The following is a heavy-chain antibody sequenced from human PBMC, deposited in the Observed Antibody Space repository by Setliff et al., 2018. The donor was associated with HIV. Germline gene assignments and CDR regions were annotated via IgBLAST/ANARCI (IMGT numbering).Heavy chain of an antibody. CDR1: GVSISNYY. CDR2: MYYSGNT. Sequence: PSETLSLTCTVSGVSISNYYWSWIRQPPGKGLEWIGYMYYSGNTNYNPSLKSRVTISVDTSKSQFSLKLNSVTAADTAVYYCARVGDGYNSFDYWGQGTLVTVSS. D-gene: IGHD5-12*01. J-gene: IGHJ4*02. CDR3: ARVGDGYNSFDY. V-gene: IGHV4-59*01.